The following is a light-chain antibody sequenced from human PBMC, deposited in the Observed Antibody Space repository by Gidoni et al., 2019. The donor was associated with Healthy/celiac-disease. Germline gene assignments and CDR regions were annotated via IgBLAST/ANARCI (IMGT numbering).Light chain of an antibody. CDR1: QSASSNY. Sequence: VLTQSPGTLSLSPWERATLSCRASQSASSNYLTWYQQKPGQAPRLLIDGASSRATGLPDRFSGSGSGTDFTLTISRLDPEDFAVYYCQQSDGSPRTCGQGTKLEIK. J-gene: IGKJ2*01. V-gene: IGKV3-20*01. CDR2: GAS. CDR3: QQSDGSPRT.